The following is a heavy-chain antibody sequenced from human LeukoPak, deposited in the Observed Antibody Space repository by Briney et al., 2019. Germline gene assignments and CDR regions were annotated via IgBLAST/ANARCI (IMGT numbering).Heavy chain of an antibody. J-gene: IGHJ4*02. CDR2: IIPILGIA. CDR3: ARVPLASSDLTGYYFDY. V-gene: IGHV1-69*04. Sequence: SVKVSCKASGGTFSSYAISWVRQAPGQGLEWMGRIIPILGIANYAQKFQGRVTITADKSTSTAYMELSSLRFEDTAVYYCARVPLASSDLTGYYFDYWGQGTLVTVSS. D-gene: IGHD6-25*01. CDR1: GGTFSSYA.